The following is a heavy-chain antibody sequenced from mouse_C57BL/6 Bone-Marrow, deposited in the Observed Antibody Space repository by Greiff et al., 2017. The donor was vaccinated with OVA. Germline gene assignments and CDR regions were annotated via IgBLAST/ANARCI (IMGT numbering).Heavy chain of an antibody. CDR3: ARDGYDGANWWFAY. V-gene: IGHV1-18*01. Sequence: EVQLQQSGPELVKPGASVKIPCKASGYTFTDYNMDWVKQSHGKSLEWIGDINPNNGGTIYNQKFKGKATLTVDKSSSTAYMELRSLTSEDTAVYYCARDGYDGANWWFAYWGQGTLVTVSA. D-gene: IGHD2-2*01. CDR2: INPNNGGT. CDR1: GYTFTDYN. J-gene: IGHJ3*01.